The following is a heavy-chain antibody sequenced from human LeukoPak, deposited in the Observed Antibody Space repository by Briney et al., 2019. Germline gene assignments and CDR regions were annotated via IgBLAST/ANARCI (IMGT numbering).Heavy chain of an antibody. CDR3: ARDHPSSSWTFDY. CDR1: GFTFSSYA. D-gene: IGHD6-13*01. J-gene: IGHJ4*02. CDR2: ISYDGSNK. V-gene: IGHV3-30*04. Sequence: GGSLRLSCAASGFTFSSYAMHWVRQAPGKGLEWVAVISYDGSNKYYADSVKGQFTISRDNSKNTLYLQMNSLRAEDTAVYYCARDHPSSSWTFDYWGQGTLVTVSS.